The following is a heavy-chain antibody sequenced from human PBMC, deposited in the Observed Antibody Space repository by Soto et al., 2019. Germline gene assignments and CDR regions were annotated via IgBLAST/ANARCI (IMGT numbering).Heavy chain of an antibody. CDR1: GGSISSGGYS. D-gene: IGHD5-18*01. J-gene: IGHJ6*02. Sequence: QLQLQESGSGLVKPSQTLSLTCAVSGGSISSGGYSWSWIRQPPGKGLEWIGYIYHSGSTYYNPSLTTRVTISVDSPKNQFSLKLSSVTAADTAVYYCVSFRYSCRDMDVWGQGTTVTVSS. CDR2: IYHSGST. V-gene: IGHV4-30-2*01. CDR3: VSFRYSCRDMDV.